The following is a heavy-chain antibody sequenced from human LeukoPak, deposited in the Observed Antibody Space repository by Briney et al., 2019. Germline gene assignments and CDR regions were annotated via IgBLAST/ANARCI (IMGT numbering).Heavy chain of an antibody. Sequence: ASVKVSCKASGGTFSSYAISWVRQAPGKGLEWMGGFDPEDGETIYAQKFQGRVTMTEDTPTDTAYMELSSLRSEDTAVYYCATRPRGATPFDYWGQGTLVTVSS. J-gene: IGHJ4*02. CDR1: GGTFSSYA. V-gene: IGHV1-24*01. CDR2: FDPEDGET. CDR3: ATRPRGATPFDY. D-gene: IGHD1-26*01.